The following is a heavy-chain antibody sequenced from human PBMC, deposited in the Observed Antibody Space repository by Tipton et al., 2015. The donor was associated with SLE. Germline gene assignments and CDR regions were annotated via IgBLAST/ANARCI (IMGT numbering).Heavy chain of an antibody. V-gene: IGHV1-18*04. CDR1: GYTFTSYG. J-gene: IGHJ3*02. CDR2: ISAYNGNT. Sequence: QVQLVQSGAEVKKPGASVKVSCKASGYTFTSYGISWVRQAPGQGLEWMGWISAYNGNTNYIQKFQGRVTMTTDTSTNTAYMELRSLRSDDTAVNYCARAPPARFRHPGGKVGATSVGFSFDIWGQGTMVTVSS. CDR3: ARAPPARFRHPGGKVGATSVGFSFDI. D-gene: IGHD1-26*01.